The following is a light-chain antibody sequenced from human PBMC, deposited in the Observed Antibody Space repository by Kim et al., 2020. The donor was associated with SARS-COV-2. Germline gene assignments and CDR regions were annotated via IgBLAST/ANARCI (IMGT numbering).Light chain of an antibody. Sequence: GQSITISGTVTSSDVGGYDYVSWYQQHPGKAPKLIIYVVTTRRSGVSTRFSGSKSGNTASLIISALQTEDEADYYCSSYTTGSTLVFGGGTQLTVL. CDR1: SSDVGGYDY. V-gene: IGLV2-14*03. J-gene: IGLJ2*01. CDR3: SSYTTGSTLV. CDR2: VVT.